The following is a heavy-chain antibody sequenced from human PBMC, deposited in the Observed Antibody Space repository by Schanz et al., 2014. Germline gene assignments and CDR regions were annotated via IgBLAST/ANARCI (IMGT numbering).Heavy chain of an antibody. Sequence: QVQLQESGPGLVKPSETLSLTCTVSGDSISSRTYYWGWVRQPLGKGLEWIGTLRPSGSPFYNPSLQSRLTASADRSTNQVSLRLTSVTVADTAVYYCARDRGYDFSFDPWGQGTLVTVSS. V-gene: IGHV4-39*02. D-gene: IGHD3-3*01. CDR1: GDSISSRTYY. J-gene: IGHJ5*02. CDR3: ARDRGYDFSFDP. CDR2: LRPSGSP.